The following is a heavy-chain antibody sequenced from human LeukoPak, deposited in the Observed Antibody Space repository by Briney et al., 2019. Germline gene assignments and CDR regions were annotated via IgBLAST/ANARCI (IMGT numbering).Heavy chain of an antibody. CDR3: ARNYDYLWGSYFWFDP. Sequence: SETLSLTCAVYGGSFSGYYWSWIRQPPGKGLEWIGYFYYSGSTNYNPSLKSRVTISVDTSKNQFSLKLNSVTAADTAVYYCARNYDYLWGSYFWFDPWGQGTLVTVSS. CDR2: FYYSGST. J-gene: IGHJ5*02. D-gene: IGHD3-16*01. V-gene: IGHV4-59*01. CDR1: GGSFSGYY.